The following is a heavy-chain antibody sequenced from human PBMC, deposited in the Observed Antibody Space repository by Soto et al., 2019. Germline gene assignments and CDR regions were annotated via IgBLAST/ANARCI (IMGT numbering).Heavy chain of an antibody. V-gene: IGHV1-8*01. CDR3: ARVYGYYYYCMDV. D-gene: IGHD2-8*01. Sequence: QAYLEQSGAEVKKPWAAVKVSCKASGYSLTDNGITWVRQATGQGFEYVGWISPDSGKTDYAQKFQGRVTMTRDTSINTVYMELSSLRSDDTAVYYCARVYGYYYYCMDVWGKGTTVTVSS. J-gene: IGHJ6*03. CDR1: GYSLTDNG. CDR2: ISPDSGKT.